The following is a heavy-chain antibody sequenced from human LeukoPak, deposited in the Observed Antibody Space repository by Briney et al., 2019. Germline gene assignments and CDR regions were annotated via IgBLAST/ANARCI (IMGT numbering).Heavy chain of an antibody. CDR3: ARGGDSSGWSLLGYYFDY. D-gene: IGHD6-19*01. CDR2: IYHSGNT. CDR1: GYSISSGYY. V-gene: IGHV4-38-2*02. J-gene: IGHJ4*02. Sequence: SETLSLTCTVSGYSISSGYYWGWIRQPPGKGLEWIGSIYHSGNTYYNPSLKSRVTISVDTSKNQFSLKLSSVTAADTAVYYCARGGDSSGWSLLGYYFDYWGQGTLVTVSS.